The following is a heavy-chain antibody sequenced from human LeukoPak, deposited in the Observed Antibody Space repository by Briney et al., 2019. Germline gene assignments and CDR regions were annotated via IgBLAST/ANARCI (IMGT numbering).Heavy chain of an antibody. Sequence: ASVKVSCKGSGYTFTGYYMHWVRQAPGQGLEWMGWINPNSGGTNYAQKFQGRVTMTRDTSISTAYMELSRLRSDDTAVYYCARAVAAYDAFDIWGQGTMVTVSS. CDR3: ARAVAAYDAFDI. CDR1: GYTFTGYY. V-gene: IGHV1-2*02. CDR2: INPNSGGT. D-gene: IGHD6-19*01. J-gene: IGHJ3*02.